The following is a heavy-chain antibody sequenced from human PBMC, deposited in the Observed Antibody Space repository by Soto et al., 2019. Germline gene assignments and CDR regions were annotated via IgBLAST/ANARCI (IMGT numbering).Heavy chain of an antibody. D-gene: IGHD6-6*01. V-gene: IGHV4-39*01. CDR3: ARHEYSSSPFDY. J-gene: IGHJ4*02. CDR2: IYYSGST. Sequence: SETLSLTCTVSGGSISSSSYYWGWIRQPPGKGLEWIGSIYYSGSTYYNPSLKSRVTISVDTSKNQFSLKLSSVTAADTAVYYCARHEYSSSPFDYWGQGTLVTVSS. CDR1: GGSISSSSYY.